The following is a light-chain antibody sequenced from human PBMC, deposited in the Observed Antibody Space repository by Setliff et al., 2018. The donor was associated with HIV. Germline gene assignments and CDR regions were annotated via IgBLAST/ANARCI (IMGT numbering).Light chain of an antibody. CDR1: SGDVGGYNF. Sequence: QSVLTQPASVSGSPGQSITISCTGTSGDVGGYNFVSWYQQSPGKAPKLMIYEVSNRPSGVSNRFSGSKSGNTASLTISGLQAEDEADYYCCSNTGSNTYVFGTGTKV. CDR3: CSNTGSNTYV. J-gene: IGLJ1*01. V-gene: IGLV2-14*01. CDR2: EVS.